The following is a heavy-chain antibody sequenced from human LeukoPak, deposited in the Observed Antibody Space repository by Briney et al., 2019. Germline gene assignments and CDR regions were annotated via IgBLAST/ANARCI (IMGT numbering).Heavy chain of an antibody. Sequence: GGSLRLSCAASGFTFSDYYMRWIRQAPGKGLEWVSYISSSGSTIYYADSVKGRFTISRDNAKNSLYLQMNSLRAEDTAVYYCTSQGSGYDSPIDYWGQGTLITVSS. CDR1: GFTFSDYY. CDR3: TSQGSGYDSPIDY. V-gene: IGHV3-11*04. D-gene: IGHD5-12*01. J-gene: IGHJ4*02. CDR2: ISSSGSTI.